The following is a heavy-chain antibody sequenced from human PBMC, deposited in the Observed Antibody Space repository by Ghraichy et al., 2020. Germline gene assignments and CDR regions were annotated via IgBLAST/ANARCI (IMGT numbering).Heavy chain of an antibody. Sequence: SETLSLTCAVSGSSMSSYYYYWCRQPPGKGLVGFVDSYYSGNTNYNHSPKSRVSISVDTTKNQFSLKLSSVTAADTAVYYCAREVEFTENDSSGYYYDFWGQGSLVTVSS. CDR3: AREVEFTENDSSGYYYDF. CDR1: GSSMSSYY. V-gene: IGHV4-59*01. CDR2: SYYSGNT. J-gene: IGHJ4*02. D-gene: IGHD3-22*01.